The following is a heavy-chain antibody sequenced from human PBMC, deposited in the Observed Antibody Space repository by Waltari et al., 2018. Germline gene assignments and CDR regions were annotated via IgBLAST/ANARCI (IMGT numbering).Heavy chain of an antibody. CDR2: ISVSGGST. CDR1: GFTFSSYA. Sequence: EVQLLESGGGLVQPGGSLRLSCAASGFTFSSYAMSWVRPAPGKGLEWVSAISVSGGSTYYADSVKGRFTISRDNSKNTLYLQMNSLRAEDTAVYYCAKDPLGTYYYYMDVWGKGTTVTISS. CDR3: AKDPLGTYYYYMDV. V-gene: IGHV3-23*01. J-gene: IGHJ6*03.